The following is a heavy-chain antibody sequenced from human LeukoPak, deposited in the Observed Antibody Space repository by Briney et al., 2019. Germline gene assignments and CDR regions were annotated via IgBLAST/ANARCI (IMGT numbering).Heavy chain of an antibody. D-gene: IGHD6-13*01. J-gene: IGHJ3*02. CDR3: ARLLRYSSSWYAFDI. Sequence: SETLSLTCTVSGGSISSYYRSWIRQPPGKGLEWIGYIYYSGSTNYNPSLRSRVTISVDTSKNQFPLKLSSVTAADTAVYYCARLLRYSSSWYAFDIWGQGTMVTVSS. CDR1: GGSISSYY. CDR2: IYYSGST. V-gene: IGHV4-59*08.